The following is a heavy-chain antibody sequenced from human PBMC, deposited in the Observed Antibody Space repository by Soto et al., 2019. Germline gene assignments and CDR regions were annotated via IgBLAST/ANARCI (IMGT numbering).Heavy chain of an antibody. J-gene: IGHJ5*02. CDR2: IISNSAYI. CDR1: GXPFRSFT. D-gene: IGHD6-13*01. CDR3: TRDASRDSSARGWFDP. Sequence: GSLRLSCAASGXPFRSFTMNCVRQEPGKGLEWVSTIISNSAYIYYTDALRGRFTISRDNAKNSLHLQMNSLRAEETAVYYCTRDASRDSSARGWFDPWGPGTLVTVSS. V-gene: IGHV3-21*01.